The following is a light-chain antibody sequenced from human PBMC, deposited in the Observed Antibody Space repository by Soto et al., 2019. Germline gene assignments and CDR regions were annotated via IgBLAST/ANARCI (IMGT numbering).Light chain of an antibody. Sequence: DTQMTQSPSTLSASVGDRVTITCRASQSISSWLAWYQHKPGKAPNLLIYKASSLESGVPSRFSGSGSGTEFTLTVSRLQPDDLATYYCQQYDSYPRTFGGGTKVEIK. V-gene: IGKV1-5*03. J-gene: IGKJ4*01. CDR2: KAS. CDR3: QQYDSYPRT. CDR1: QSISSW.